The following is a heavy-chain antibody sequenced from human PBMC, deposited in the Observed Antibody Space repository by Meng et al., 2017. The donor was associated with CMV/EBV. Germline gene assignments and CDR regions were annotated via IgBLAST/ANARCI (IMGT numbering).Heavy chain of an antibody. CDR1: GYTFTGYY. Sequence: ASVKVSCKASGYTFTGYYMHWVRQAPGQGLEWMGWINPNSGGTNYAQKFQGRVTMTRDTSISTAYMELSRLRSDDTAVYYCARGTQRGIAAAGPFDPWGQGTLVTVSS. CDR2: INPNSGGT. D-gene: IGHD6-13*01. J-gene: IGHJ5*02. CDR3: ARGTQRGIAAAGPFDP. V-gene: IGHV1-2*02.